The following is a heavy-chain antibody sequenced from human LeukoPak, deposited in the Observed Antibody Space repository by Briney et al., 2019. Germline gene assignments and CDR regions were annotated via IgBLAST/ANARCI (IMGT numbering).Heavy chain of an antibody. V-gene: IGHV3-23*01. CDR3: AKEGYSSTWNADFDF. Sequence: GGSLRLSCAASGFTFSSCAMSWVRQAPGKGLEWVSAISGNSGTTYYADSVKGRFTISRDNSKNTLYLQMNSLRAEDTAVYYSAKEGYSSTWNADFDFGGQGTLVTVSS. J-gene: IGHJ4*02. CDR1: GFTFSSCA. CDR2: ISGNSGTT. D-gene: IGHD6-13*01.